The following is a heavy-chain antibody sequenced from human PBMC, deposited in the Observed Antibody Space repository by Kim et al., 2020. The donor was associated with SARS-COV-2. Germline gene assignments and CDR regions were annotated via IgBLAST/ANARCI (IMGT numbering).Heavy chain of an antibody. CDR1: GFTFSRSW. J-gene: IGHJ6*02. D-gene: IGHD3-10*01. CDR3: AQGDNMDV. CDR2: INQNGREI. V-gene: IGHV3-7*01. Sequence: GGSLRLSCAASGFTFSRSWMYWVRQAPGEGLEWVANINQNGREIHYGSSLKGRFTISRDNAKNSVDLQMNSLRADDTAVYYCAQGDNMDVWGQGTMVTVSS.